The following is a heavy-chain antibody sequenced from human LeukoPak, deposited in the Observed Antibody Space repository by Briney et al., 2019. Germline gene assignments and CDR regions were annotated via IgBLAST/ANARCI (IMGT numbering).Heavy chain of an antibody. CDR1: GFTVSSNY. D-gene: IGHD6-13*01. J-gene: IGHJ5*01. CDR2: INSDGSTT. V-gene: IGHV3-74*01. Sequence: GGSLRLSCAASGFTVSSNYMSWVRQAPGKGLEWVSRINSDGSTTSHADSVKGRFTISRDNAKNTLFLQMNSLRAEDTAVYYCARGGSSSWYGSWGQGTLVTVSS. CDR3: ARGGSSSWYGS.